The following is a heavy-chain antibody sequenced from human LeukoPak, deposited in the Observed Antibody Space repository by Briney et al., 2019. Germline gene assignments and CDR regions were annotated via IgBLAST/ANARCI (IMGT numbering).Heavy chain of an antibody. CDR1: GFRFDEFA. CDR3: ARDQLARPRYFDY. Sequence: PGGSLRLSCAASGFRFDEFAMHWVRQAPGKGLEWVSGITWNSGTTGYADSMKGRLTISRDNAKSTLYLEMKSLRREDTALYYCARDQLARPRYFDYWGQGTLVTVSS. J-gene: IGHJ4*02. CDR2: ITWNSGTT. V-gene: IGHV3-9*01. D-gene: IGHD6-6*01.